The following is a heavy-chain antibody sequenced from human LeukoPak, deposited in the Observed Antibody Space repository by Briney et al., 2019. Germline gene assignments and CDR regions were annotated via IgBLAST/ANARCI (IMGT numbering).Heavy chain of an antibody. Sequence: ASVTVSCKASGGSFSSYSISWVRQAPGQGLEWMGGIIPIFGTANYAQKFQGRGTITADEATSTAYMELSSLRSEDTAVYYCASTPYCSSPSCSKRDYYGLDVWGKGTTVTVSS. CDR3: ASTPYCSSPSCSKRDYYGLDV. CDR1: GGSFSSYS. D-gene: IGHD2-2*01. V-gene: IGHV1-69*13. CDR2: IIPIFGTA. J-gene: IGHJ6*04.